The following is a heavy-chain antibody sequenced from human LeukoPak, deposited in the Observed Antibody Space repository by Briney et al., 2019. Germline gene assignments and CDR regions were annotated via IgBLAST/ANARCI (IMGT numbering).Heavy chain of an antibody. J-gene: IGHJ6*03. V-gene: IGHV4-30-4*08. CDR2: IYYSGST. D-gene: IGHD3-9*01. CDR1: GGSISSGDYY. CDR3: ARGGSRYLAPYMDV. Sequence: KPSQTLSLSCTVSGGSISSGDYYWSWIRQPPGKGLEWIGYIYYSGSTYYNPSLKSRVTISVDTSKNQFSLKLSSVTAADTAVYYCARGGSRYLAPYMDVWGKGTTVTVSS.